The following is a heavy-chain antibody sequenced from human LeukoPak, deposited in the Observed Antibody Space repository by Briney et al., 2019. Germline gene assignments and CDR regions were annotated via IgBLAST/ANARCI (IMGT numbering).Heavy chain of an antibody. CDR3: AKDRGGSSWDYYYYGMDV. CDR2: ISGSGGST. V-gene: IGHV3-23*01. CDR1: GFTFSSYA. D-gene: IGHD6-13*01. J-gene: IGHJ6*02. Sequence: GGSLRLSCAASGFTFSSYAMSWVRQAPGKGLEWVSAISGSGGSTYYADSVKGRFTISRDNSKNTLYLQMNSLRAEDTAVYYCAKDRGGSSWDYYYYGMDVWGQGTTVTVSS.